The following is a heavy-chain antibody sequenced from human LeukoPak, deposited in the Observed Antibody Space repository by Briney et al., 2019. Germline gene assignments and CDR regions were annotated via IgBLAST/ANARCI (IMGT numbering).Heavy chain of an antibody. J-gene: IGHJ4*02. D-gene: IGHD2-15*01. Sequence: ASVKFSCKASGYTFTSYGISWVRQAPGQGLEWIGWISAYNGNTNYAQKLQGRVTMTTDTSTSTAYMELRSLRSDDTAVYYCARGGKHCSGGSCYSDYWGQGTLVTVSS. CDR1: GYTFTSYG. CDR2: ISAYNGNT. V-gene: IGHV1-18*01. CDR3: ARGGKHCSGGSCYSDY.